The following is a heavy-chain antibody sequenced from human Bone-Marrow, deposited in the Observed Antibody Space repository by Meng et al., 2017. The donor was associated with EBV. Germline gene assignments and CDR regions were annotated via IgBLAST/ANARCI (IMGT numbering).Heavy chain of an antibody. V-gene: IGHV1-69*01. CDR2: LIPLSDAP. D-gene: IGHD3-10*01. J-gene: IGHJ4*02. CDR3: ASESGRGFTPDY. CDR1: GGTFRSDA. Sequence: GQGGQVGAEVKKLGSSVKVSCKTSGGTFRSDAISWVRQAPGQGLEWMGGLIPLSDAPHYAQKFQGRVTITADESTSTHYLDLSGLRAEDTAVYYCASESGRGFTPDYWGQGTLVTVSS.